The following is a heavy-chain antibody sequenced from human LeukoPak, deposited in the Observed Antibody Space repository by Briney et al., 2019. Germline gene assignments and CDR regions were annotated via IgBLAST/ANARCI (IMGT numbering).Heavy chain of an antibody. J-gene: IGHJ4*02. Sequence: GGSLRLSCAASGFTFDNYAMHWVRQPPGKGLEWVSGISWNSGSIDYADSVKGRFTISRDNAKNSLYLQMNSLRVEDTAFYYCAKDNRRHYTSGPNPDSLHWGQGALVTVSS. V-gene: IGHV3-9*01. D-gene: IGHD6-19*01. CDR1: GFTFDNYA. CDR2: ISWNSGSI. CDR3: AKDNRRHYTSGPNPDSLH.